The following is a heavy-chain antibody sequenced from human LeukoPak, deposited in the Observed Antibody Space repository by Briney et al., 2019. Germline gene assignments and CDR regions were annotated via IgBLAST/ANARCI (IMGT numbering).Heavy chain of an antibody. D-gene: IGHD6-19*01. Sequence: GGSLRLSCAASGFTFSTYYMTWVRQAPGKGLEWVANIKEDGSQTYYVDSVKGRFTISRDNTENSLYLQMNSLKVEDTAVYYCARDRRPGQWLGPWFAPWGQGTLVTVSS. J-gene: IGHJ5*02. V-gene: IGHV3-7*01. CDR3: ARDRRPGQWLGPWFAP. CDR1: GFTFSTYY. CDR2: IKEDGSQT.